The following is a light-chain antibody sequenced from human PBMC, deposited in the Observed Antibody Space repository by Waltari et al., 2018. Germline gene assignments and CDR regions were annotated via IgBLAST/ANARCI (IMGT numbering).Light chain of an antibody. CDR2: EVS. Sequence: QSALTQPASVSGSPGQSITISCTGTSSDFGSYNIVSWYQQHPGKAPKFMVYEVSKRPSGVSNRFSASKSGNTASLTISGLQAEDEADYYCCSYAGSGTVVFGGGTKLTVL. V-gene: IGLV2-23*02. CDR3: CSYAGSGTVV. CDR1: SSDFGSYNI. J-gene: IGLJ2*01.